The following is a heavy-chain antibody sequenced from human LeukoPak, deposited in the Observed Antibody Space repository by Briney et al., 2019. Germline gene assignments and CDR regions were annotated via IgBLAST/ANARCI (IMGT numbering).Heavy chain of an antibody. Sequence: GGSLRLSCAASGFTFSTYVMSWVRQAPGKGLEWVSAISGSGGSTYYADSVEGRFTISRDNSKNTLYLQMNSLGADDTAVYYCAKGNWRYFDYWGQGTLVTVSS. CDR1: GFTFSTYV. J-gene: IGHJ4*02. CDR3: AKGNWRYFDY. D-gene: IGHD1-1*01. V-gene: IGHV3-23*01. CDR2: ISGSGGST.